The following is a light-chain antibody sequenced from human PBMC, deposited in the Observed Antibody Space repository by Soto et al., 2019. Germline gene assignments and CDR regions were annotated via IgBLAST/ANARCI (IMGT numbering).Light chain of an antibody. Sequence: QSVLTQPASVSGSPRQSITISCTGTSSDVGGYNYVSWYQQHPGKAPKLMIYEVSNRPSGVSNRFSGSKSGNTASLTISGLQAEDEADYYCSSYTSSSTFFGTGTKLTVL. CDR1: SSDVGGYNY. V-gene: IGLV2-14*01. CDR3: SSYTSSSTF. CDR2: EVS. J-gene: IGLJ1*01.